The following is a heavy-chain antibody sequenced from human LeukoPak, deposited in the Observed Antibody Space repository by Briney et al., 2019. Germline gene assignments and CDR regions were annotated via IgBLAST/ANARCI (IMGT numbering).Heavy chain of an antibody. Sequence: ETLSLTCTVSGYSISSGSYWGWIRQPPGKGLEWVSAISGSGGNTYFADSVKGRFTISRDNSKNTLYLQMNSLRAEDTAVYYCAKGPWLAYPYYFDYWGQGTLVTVSS. CDR1: GYSISSGS. CDR3: AKGPWLAYPYYFDY. V-gene: IGHV3-23*01. D-gene: IGHD6-19*01. J-gene: IGHJ4*02. CDR2: ISGSGGNT.